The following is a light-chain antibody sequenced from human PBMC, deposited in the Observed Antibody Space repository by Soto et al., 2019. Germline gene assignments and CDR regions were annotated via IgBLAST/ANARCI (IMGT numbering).Light chain of an antibody. CDR3: SSYAGSHNLYF. CDR2: EVS. V-gene: IGLV2-8*01. J-gene: IGLJ1*01. CDR1: SSDAGGYNY. Sequence: QSVLAQPTSASGSPGQSVTISCTGTSSDAGGYNYVSWYQQHPGKAPKLMIYEVSKRPSGVPDRFSGSKSGNTASLTVSGLQAEDEADYYCSSYAGSHNLYFFGNGTKVTVL.